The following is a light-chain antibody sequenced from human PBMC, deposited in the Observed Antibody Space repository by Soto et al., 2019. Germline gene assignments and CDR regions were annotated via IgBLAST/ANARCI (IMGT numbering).Light chain of an antibody. V-gene: IGLV2-23*01. J-gene: IGLJ1*01. CDR1: SSDVGNYNL. CDR3: CSYASSSTYV. Sequence: QSVLTQPASLSVSPGQSITISCTGTSSDVGNYNLVSWYQHDPGKAPKLLIYEGSKRPSGVSDRFSGSKSGNTASLTISGLQAEDEADYYCCSYASSSTYVFGTGTKVTVL. CDR2: EGS.